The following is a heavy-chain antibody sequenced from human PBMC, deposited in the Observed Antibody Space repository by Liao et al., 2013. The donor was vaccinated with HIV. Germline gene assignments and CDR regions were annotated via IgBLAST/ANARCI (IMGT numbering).Heavy chain of an antibody. CDR1: GGSISSGSYY. D-gene: IGHD1-26*01. Sequence: QVQLQESGPGLVKPSQTLSLTCTVSGGSISSGSYYWSWIRQPAGKGLEWIGRIYTSGSTNYNPSLKSRVTISVDTSKNQFSLKLSSVTAADTAVYYCARGGVQWDWFDPWGQGTLVTVSS. CDR3: ARGGVQWDWFDP. J-gene: IGHJ5*02. CDR2: IYTSGST. V-gene: IGHV4-61*02.